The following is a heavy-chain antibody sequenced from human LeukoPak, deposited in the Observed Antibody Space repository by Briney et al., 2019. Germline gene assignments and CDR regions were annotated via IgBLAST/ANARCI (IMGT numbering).Heavy chain of an antibody. V-gene: IGHV6-1*01. D-gene: IGHD1-1*01. J-gene: IGHJ3*02. Sequence: SQTLSLTCAISGDSVSSNIASWNWIRQSPSRGLEWLGRTYYRSKWYNDYAVSVKSRITINPDASKNQFSLQLNSVTPEDTAVYYCARVYNWNPAGAFDIWGQGTVVTVST. CDR3: ARVYNWNPAGAFDI. CDR2: TYYRSKWYN. CDR1: GDSVSSNIAS.